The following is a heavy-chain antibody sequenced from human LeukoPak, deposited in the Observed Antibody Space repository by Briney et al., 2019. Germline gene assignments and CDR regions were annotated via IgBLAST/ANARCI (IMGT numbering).Heavy chain of an antibody. CDR2: IPYDGNNK. V-gene: IGHV3-30*02. CDR1: RFTCSSYG. CDR3: VKDGDDSVSYLVY. Sequence: GGSLRLSCAASRFTCSSYGMHWVRQAPGKGLEWVAFIPYDGNNKYYADSVKGRFTISRDNSKNTLYLQMNSLRAEDTAVYYCVKDGDDSVSYLVYWGQGTLVTVSS. D-gene: IGHD1-26*01. J-gene: IGHJ4*02.